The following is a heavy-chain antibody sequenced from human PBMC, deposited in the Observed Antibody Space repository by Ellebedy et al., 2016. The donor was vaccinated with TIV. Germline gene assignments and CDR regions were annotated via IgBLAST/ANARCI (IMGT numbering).Heavy chain of an antibody. CDR3: ARGGLNYFDY. D-gene: IGHD5-12*01. J-gene: IGHJ4*02. CDR2: ITGGVAST. Sequence: GGSLRLSXAASGFSFSNDAMSWVRQAPGKGLEWVSAITGGVASTYYADSVKGRFTISRDNSRTTLYLQMNSLRAEDTAVYYCARGGLNYFDYWGQGTLVTVSS. CDR1: GFSFSNDA. V-gene: IGHV3-23*01.